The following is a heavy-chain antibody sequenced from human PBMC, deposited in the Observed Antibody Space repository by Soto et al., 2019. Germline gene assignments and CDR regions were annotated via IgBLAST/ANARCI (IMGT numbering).Heavy chain of an antibody. CDR1: GFTFSSYW. CDR3: ASALRYDFWDFDY. Sequence: GGSLRLSCAASGFTFSSYWMHWVRQAPGKGLVWVSRINSDGSSTSYADSVKGRFTISRDNAKNTLYLQMNSLRAEDTAVYYCASALRYDFWDFDYWGQGTLVTVSS. CDR2: INSDGSST. J-gene: IGHJ4*02. D-gene: IGHD3-3*01. V-gene: IGHV3-74*01.